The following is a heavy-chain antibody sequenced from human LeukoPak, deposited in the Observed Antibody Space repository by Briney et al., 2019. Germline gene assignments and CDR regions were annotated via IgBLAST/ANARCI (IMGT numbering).Heavy chain of an antibody. CDR3: ARGGAVRGHPDYYYYGMDV. J-gene: IGHJ6*02. Sequence: PSETLSLTCTVSGGSISSYYWSWIRQPAGRGLEWVGRIYTSGSTNYNPSLKSRVTMSVDTSKSQFSLKLSSVTAADTAVYYCARGGAVRGHPDYYYYGMDVWGQGTTVTVSS. V-gene: IGHV4-4*07. D-gene: IGHD3-10*01. CDR1: GGSISSYY. CDR2: IYTSGST.